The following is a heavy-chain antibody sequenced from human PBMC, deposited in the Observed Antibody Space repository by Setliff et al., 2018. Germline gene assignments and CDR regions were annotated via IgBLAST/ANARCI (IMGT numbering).Heavy chain of an antibody. CDR1: GYTFTSYS. Sequence: GASVKVSCKASGYTFTSYSMHWVRQAPGQSLEWMGWINAGNGNTKYSQKFQGRVTITRDTSASTAYMELSSLRSEDTAVYFCAGVLRDYYGSGSYYNWFDPWGQGTLVTVPQ. D-gene: IGHD3-10*01. V-gene: IGHV1-3*01. J-gene: IGHJ5*02. CDR3: AGVLRDYYGSGSYYNWFDP. CDR2: INAGNGNT.